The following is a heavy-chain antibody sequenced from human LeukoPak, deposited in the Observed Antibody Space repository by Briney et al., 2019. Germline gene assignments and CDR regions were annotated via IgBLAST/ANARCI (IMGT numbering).Heavy chain of an antibody. CDR3: ARRAVAGTEFDY. J-gene: IGHJ4*02. Sequence: SETLSLTCAVYGGSFSGYYWGWIRQPPGKGLEWIGEINHSGSTNYNPSLKSRVTISVDTSKNQFSLKLSSVTAADTAVYYCARRAVAGTEFDYWGQGTLVTVSS. D-gene: IGHD6-19*01. V-gene: IGHV4-34*01. CDR2: INHSGST. CDR1: GGSFSGYY.